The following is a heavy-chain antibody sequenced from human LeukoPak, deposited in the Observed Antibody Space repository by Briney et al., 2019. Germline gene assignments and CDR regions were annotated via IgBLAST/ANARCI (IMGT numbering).Heavy chain of an antibody. CDR2: ISSSSSYI. V-gene: IGHV3-21*01. CDR1: GFTFSSYS. CDR3: ARGGSVVGSGYYPTYMDV. D-gene: IGHD3-3*01. J-gene: IGHJ6*03. Sequence: GGSLRLSCAASGFTFSSYSMNWVRQAPGKGLEWVSSISSSSSYIYYADSVKGRFTISRDNAKNSLYLQMNSLRAEDTAVYYCARGGSVVGSGYYPTYMDVWGKGTTVTVSS.